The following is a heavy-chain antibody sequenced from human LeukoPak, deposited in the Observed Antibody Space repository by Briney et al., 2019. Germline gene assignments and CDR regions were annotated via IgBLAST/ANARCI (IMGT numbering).Heavy chain of an antibody. CDR1: GYTLTELS. J-gene: IGHJ4*02. V-gene: IGHV1-24*01. D-gene: IGHD5-12*01. Sequence: ASVKVSCKVSGYTLTELSMHWVRQAPGKGLEWVGGFDPEDGETIYAQKFQGRVTMTEDTSTDTAYMELSSLRSEDTAAYYCATAIPTPGYSGGYWGQGTLVTVSS. CDR2: FDPEDGET. CDR3: ATAIPTPGYSGGY.